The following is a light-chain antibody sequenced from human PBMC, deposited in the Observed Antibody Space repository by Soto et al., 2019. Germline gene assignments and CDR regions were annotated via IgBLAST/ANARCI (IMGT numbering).Light chain of an antibody. J-gene: IGKJ1*01. V-gene: IGKV1-5*03. CDR2: KAS. Sequence: DIQITQSPSTLSASVGDRVTITCRASQSISSWLAWYQQKPGKAPKLLIYKASSLESGVPSRFSGSGSGTEFTLTISSLQPDDFATYYCQQYNSYSWTFGQGTKVYI. CDR3: QQYNSYSWT. CDR1: QSISSW.